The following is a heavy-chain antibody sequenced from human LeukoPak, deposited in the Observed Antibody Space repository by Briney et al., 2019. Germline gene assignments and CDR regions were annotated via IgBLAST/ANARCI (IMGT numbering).Heavy chain of an antibody. CDR2: IYYTGST. CDR1: GGSISSSSYY. J-gene: IGHJ4*02. CDR3: ARHLTAVTAPDY. V-gene: IGHV4-39*01. D-gene: IGHD4-17*01. Sequence: SETLSLTCTVCGGSISSSSYYWGGIRQPRGKGVEGSGNIYYTGSTYYNPSLKSRVAVSVDTSKNQFSLKVTSMSAADTAVYYCARHLTAVTAPDYWGQGTLVTVSS.